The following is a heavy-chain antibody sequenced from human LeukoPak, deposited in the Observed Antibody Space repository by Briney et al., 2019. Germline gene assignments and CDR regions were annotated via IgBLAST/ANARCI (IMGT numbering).Heavy chain of an antibody. CDR1: GYSFTSYW. CDR2: IYAGDSDT. CDR3: ARGQDTAMDPTNWFDP. V-gene: IGHV5-51*01. J-gene: IGHJ5*02. D-gene: IGHD5-18*01. Sequence: GGSLEISCQGSGYSFTSYWIGWVRQLPGKGLEWMGIIYAGDSDTRYSPSFQGQVTISADKSISTAYLQWSSLKASDTAMYYCARGQDTAMDPTNWFDPWGQGTLVTVSS.